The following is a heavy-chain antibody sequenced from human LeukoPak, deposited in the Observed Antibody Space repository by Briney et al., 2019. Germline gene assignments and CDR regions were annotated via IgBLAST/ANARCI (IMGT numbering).Heavy chain of an antibody. D-gene: IGHD3-22*01. CDR1: GFTFDDYA. CDR2: ISWDGGST. CDR3: ARSGYYPDYFDY. J-gene: IGHJ4*02. V-gene: IGHV3-43D*03. Sequence: GGSLRLSCAASGFTFDDYAMHWVRQAPGKGLEWVSLISWDGGSTYYADSVKGRFTISRDNSKNSLYLQMNSLRAEDTALYYCARSGYYPDYFDYWGQGTLVTVSS.